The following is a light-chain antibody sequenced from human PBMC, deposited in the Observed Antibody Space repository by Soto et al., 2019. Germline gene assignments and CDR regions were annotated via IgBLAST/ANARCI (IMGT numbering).Light chain of an antibody. CDR3: SSYASSSILV. CDR2: EVS. V-gene: IGLV2-14*01. J-gene: IGLJ1*01. CDR1: SSDVGGYNY. Sequence: QSALTQPASVSGSPGQSITISCTGTSSDVGGYNYVSWYQQHPGKAPKLMIYEVSNRPSGVSNRFSGSKSGNTASLTISGLQAEDGADYYCSSYASSSILVFGTGTKVTVL.